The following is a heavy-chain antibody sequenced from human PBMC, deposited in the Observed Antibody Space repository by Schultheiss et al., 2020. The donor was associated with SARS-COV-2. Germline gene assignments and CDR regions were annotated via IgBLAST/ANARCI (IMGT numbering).Heavy chain of an antibody. CDR3: ARVRGGGDFDY. CDR2: ISSSSSYT. D-gene: IGHD2-15*01. CDR1: GFTFSDYY. J-gene: IGHJ4*02. V-gene: IGHV3-11*06. Sequence: GGSLRLSCAASGFTFSDYYMSLIRQAPGKGLEWVSYISSSSSYTNYADSVKGRFTISRDNAKNSLYLQMNSLRAEDTAVYYCARVRGGGDFDYWGQGTLVTVSS.